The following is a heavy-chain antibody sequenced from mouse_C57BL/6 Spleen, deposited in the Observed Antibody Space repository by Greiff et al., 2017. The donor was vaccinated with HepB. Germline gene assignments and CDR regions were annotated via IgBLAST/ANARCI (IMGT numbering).Heavy chain of an antibody. CDR2: IDPETGGT. D-gene: IGHD3-3*01. V-gene: IGHV1-15*01. CDR3: TRGGRGGWYFDV. Sequence: LVESGAELVRPGASVTLSCKASGYTFTDYEMHWVKQTPVHGLEWIGAIDPETGGTAYNQKFKGKAILTADKSSSTAYMELRSLTSEDSAVYYCTRGGRGGWYFDVWGTGTTVTVSS. J-gene: IGHJ1*03. CDR1: GYTFTDYE.